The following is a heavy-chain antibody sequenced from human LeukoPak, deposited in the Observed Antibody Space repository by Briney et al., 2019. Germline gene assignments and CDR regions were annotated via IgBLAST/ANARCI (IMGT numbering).Heavy chain of an antibody. CDR3: ARGGESSGYYYADY. CDR1: GFTVSSNY. CDR2: IFSGGST. D-gene: IGHD3-22*01. V-gene: IGHV3-66*01. Sequence: PGGSLRLSCAVSGFTVSSNYMSWVRQAPGRGLEWVSVIFSGGSTYYADSVKGRFTISRDDSKNTVCLQMNSLRAEDTSVYFCARGGESSGYYYADYWGQGTLVTVSS. J-gene: IGHJ4*02.